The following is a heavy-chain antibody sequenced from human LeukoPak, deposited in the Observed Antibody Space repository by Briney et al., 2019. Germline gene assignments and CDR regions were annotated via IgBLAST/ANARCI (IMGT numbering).Heavy chain of an antibody. V-gene: IGHV1-2*02. J-gene: IGHJ4*02. CDR3: VSVETDY. CDR2: INPKSGGT. CDR1: GHIFTGYY. Sequence: GASVKVSCKASGHIFTGYYMHWVRQAPGQGLEWMGWINPKSGGTNYAQKFQGRVTMTRDTSISTAYMELSRLKSDDTAVYYCVSVETDYWGQGTLVTVSS. D-gene: IGHD5-24*01.